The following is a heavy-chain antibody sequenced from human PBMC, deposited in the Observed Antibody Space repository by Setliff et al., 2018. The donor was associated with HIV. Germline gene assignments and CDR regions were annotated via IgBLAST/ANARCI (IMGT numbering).Heavy chain of an antibody. CDR3: ARARTDYYDRRRRSHYYIGV. D-gene: IGHD3-22*01. CDR2: MNPDSRNT. V-gene: IGHV1-8*02. J-gene: IGHJ6*03. Sequence: SVKVSCKPSGYTFSNYDINWVRQAAGQGLEWMGWMNPDSRNTGYAQRFEGRVTLTWDTSISTAYLELNHLKSDDTAVYYCARARTDYYDRRRRSHYYIGVWARGATVTVSS. CDR1: GYTFSNYD.